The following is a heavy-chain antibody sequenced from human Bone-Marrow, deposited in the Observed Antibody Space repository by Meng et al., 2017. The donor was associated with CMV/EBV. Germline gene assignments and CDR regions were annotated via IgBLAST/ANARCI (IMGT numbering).Heavy chain of an antibody. Sequence: ITFSYYYMSWIRQGPGKGLEWVSYISSSGSTIYYADYVKGRFTISRDNAKNSLYLQMNSLRAEDTAVYYCARGLYYYGSGSWGRFDYWGQGTLVTVSS. CDR1: ITFSYYY. CDR2: ISSSGSTI. CDR3: ARGLYYYGSGSWGRFDY. J-gene: IGHJ4*02. V-gene: IGHV3-11*04. D-gene: IGHD3-10*01.